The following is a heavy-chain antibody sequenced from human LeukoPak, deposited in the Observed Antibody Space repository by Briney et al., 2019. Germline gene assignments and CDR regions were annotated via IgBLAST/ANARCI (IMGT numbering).Heavy chain of an antibody. D-gene: IGHD3-22*01. Sequence: ASVRVSCKASGYTFTSYGIRWVRQAPGQGVEWMGWISAYNGSTNYAQKLEGRVTMTTDTSTSTAYMELRSLRSDDTAVYYCAREPVGDYDSSGNFDYWGQGTLVTVSS. CDR2: ISAYNGST. CDR3: AREPVGDYDSSGNFDY. J-gene: IGHJ4*02. V-gene: IGHV1-18*01. CDR1: GYTFTSYG.